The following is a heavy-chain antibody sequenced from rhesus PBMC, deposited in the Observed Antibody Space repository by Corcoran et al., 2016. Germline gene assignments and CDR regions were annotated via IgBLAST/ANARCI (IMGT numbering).Heavy chain of an antibody. Sequence: EVQLVQSGAEVKKPGASVKISCKATGYTFTDYYLHWVRQAPGKGLEERGRGEPEDGEAIPAKKFQDRVTSTADTSTDTAYMELSSLRSEDTAVYYCATRWVLWGQGVLVTVSS. CDR1: GYTFTDYY. D-gene: IGHD5-24*01. CDR2: GEPEDGEA. J-gene: IGHJ4*01. V-gene: IGHV1-111*02. CDR3: ATRWVL.